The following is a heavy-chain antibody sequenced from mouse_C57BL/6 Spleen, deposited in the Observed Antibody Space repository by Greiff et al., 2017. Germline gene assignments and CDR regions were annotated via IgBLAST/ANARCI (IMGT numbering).Heavy chain of an antibody. J-gene: IGHJ1*03. D-gene: IGHD1-1*01. CDR2: IDPSDSET. CDR1: GYTFTSYW. CDR3: ARRGYYGSSYVWYFDV. V-gene: IGHV1-52*01. Sequence: VQLQQPGAELVRPGSSVKLSCKASGYTFTSYWMHWVKQRPIQGLEWIGNIDPSDSETHYNQKFKDKATFTVDKSSSTAYMQLSSLTSEDSAVYYCARRGYYGSSYVWYFDVWGTGTTVTVSS.